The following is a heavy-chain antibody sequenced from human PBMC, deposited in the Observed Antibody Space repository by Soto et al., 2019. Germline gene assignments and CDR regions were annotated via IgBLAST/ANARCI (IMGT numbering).Heavy chain of an antibody. J-gene: IGHJ5*02. D-gene: IGHD2-21*01. V-gene: IGHV1-18*01. CDR3: ARDQTFQLLSTYNWFDP. Sequence: QVQLVQSGGEVKEPGASVKVSCKASGYTFSSYGISWVRQAPGQGLEWMGWISAYNGNTKYAQNLQGRVTLTTDTSTNTAYMELRSLRPDDTAMYFCARDQTFQLLSTYNWFDPWGQGTLVTVSS. CDR1: GYTFSSYG. CDR2: ISAYNGNT.